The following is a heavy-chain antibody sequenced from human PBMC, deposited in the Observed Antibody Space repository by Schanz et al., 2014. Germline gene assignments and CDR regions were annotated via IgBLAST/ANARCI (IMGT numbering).Heavy chain of an antibody. CDR1: GFTLSNYA. V-gene: IGHV3-23*04. D-gene: IGHD4-17*01. CDR3: AKDMHKDYGGKPQAFDI. CDR2: INSDGRST. Sequence: EVRLVESGGGLIQPWGSLRLSCVASGFTLSNYAMSWVRQAPGKGLEWVSGINSDGRSTNYADSVKGRFSISRDNARNTLHLQMDSLRDEDTALYYCAKDMHKDYGGKPQAFDIWGQGTMVTVSS. J-gene: IGHJ3*02.